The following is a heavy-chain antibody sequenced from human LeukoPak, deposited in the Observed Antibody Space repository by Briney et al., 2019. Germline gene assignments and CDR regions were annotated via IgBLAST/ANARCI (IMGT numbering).Heavy chain of an antibody. CDR3: AKDDLQWLVRQFYYYYGMDV. Sequence: GGSLRLSCTASGFIFTNYAMHWVRQAPGKGPEWLAVKLNDGGKEYYADSVMGRFTISRDDSKNTLYLQMNSLRAEDTAVYYCAKDDLQWLVRQFYYYYGMDVWGQGTTVTVSS. V-gene: IGHV3-30-3*01. J-gene: IGHJ6*02. CDR2: KLNDGGKE. CDR1: GFIFTNYA. D-gene: IGHD6-19*01.